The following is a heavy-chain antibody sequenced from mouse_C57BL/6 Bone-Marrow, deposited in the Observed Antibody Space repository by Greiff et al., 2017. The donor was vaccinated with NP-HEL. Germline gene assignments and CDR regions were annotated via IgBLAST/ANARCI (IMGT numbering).Heavy chain of an antibody. Sequence: VMLVESGAELARPGASVKLSCKDSGYTFTSYGISWVKQRTGQGLEWIGEIYPRSGNTYYNEKFKGKATLTADKSSSTAYMELRSLTSEDSAVYFCARRAYYSNLGFAYWGQGTLVTVSA. D-gene: IGHD2-5*01. CDR2: IYPRSGNT. CDR3: ARRAYYSNLGFAY. J-gene: IGHJ3*01. CDR1: GYTFTSYG. V-gene: IGHV1-81*01.